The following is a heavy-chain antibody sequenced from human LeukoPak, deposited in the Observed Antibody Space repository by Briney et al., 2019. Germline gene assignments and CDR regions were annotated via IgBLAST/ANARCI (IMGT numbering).Heavy chain of an antibody. Sequence: PSETLSLTCAVYGGSFSGYYWSWIRQPPGKGLEWIGEINHSGSTNYNPSLKSRVTISVDTSKNQFSLKLSSVTAADTAVYYCARGHGGRRWFGEYIGRDYPTSSPGNYFDYWGQGTLVTVSS. CDR3: ARGHGGRRWFGEYIGRDYPTSSPGNYFDY. CDR2: INHSGST. D-gene: IGHD3-10*01. J-gene: IGHJ4*02. V-gene: IGHV4-34*01. CDR1: GGSFSGYY.